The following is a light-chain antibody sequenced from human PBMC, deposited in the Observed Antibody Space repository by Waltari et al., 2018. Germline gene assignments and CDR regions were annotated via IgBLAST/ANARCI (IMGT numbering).Light chain of an antibody. CDR1: EDIRTC. CDR3: QQSGTFPPT. V-gene: IGKV1-12*01. J-gene: IGKJ1*01. CDR2: PAS. Sequence: DIRMIQSPSSVSASVGDRVTITCRASEDIRTCLALYHQKTGKAPRLLIYPASGSQSGVPSRFSGSGSGTDFTLTITSLQPEDFATYSCQQSGTFPPTFGPGTKVEI.